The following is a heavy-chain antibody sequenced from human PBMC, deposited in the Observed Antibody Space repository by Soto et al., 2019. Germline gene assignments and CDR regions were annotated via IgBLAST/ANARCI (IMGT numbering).Heavy chain of an antibody. D-gene: IGHD3-22*01. CDR3: AITPLMIVVARPSYYYYGMDV. CDR2: ISYDGSNK. V-gene: IGHV3-30-3*01. J-gene: IGHJ6*02. CDR1: GFTFSSYA. Sequence: PGWSLRLSCAASGFTFSSYAMHWVRQAPGKGLEWVAVISYDGSNKYYADSVKGRFTISRDNSKNTLYLQMNSLRAEDTAVYYCAITPLMIVVARPSYYYYGMDVWGQGTTVTVSS.